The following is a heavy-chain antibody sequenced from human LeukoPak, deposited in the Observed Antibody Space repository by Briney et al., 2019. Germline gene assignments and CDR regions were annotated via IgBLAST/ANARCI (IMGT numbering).Heavy chain of an antibody. J-gene: IGHJ6*03. CDR2: ISAYNGNT. V-gene: IGHV1-18*01. CDR1: GYTFTSYG. D-gene: IGHD2-2*01. Sequence: GASVKVSCKASGYTFTSYGISWVRQAPGQGLEWMGWISAYNGNTNYAQKLQGRVTMTTDTSTSTAYMELRSLRSDDTAVYYCARDLWSGDIVVVPAEEFYYMDVWGKGTTVTVS. CDR3: ARDLWSGDIVVVPAEEFYYMDV.